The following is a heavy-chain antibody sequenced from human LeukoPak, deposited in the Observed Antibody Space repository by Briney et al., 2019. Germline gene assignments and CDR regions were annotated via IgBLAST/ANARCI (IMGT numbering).Heavy chain of an antibody. Sequence: GGSLRLSCAASGFTFDDYAMHWVRQAPGKGLEWVSGISWSSGNIGYADSVKGRFTISRDNAKNSLYLQMNSLRAEDTALYYCAKAPRSTVTTSYFDYWGQGTLVTVSS. D-gene: IGHD4-17*01. CDR1: GFTFDDYA. V-gene: IGHV3-9*01. CDR2: ISWSSGNI. J-gene: IGHJ4*02. CDR3: AKAPRSTVTTSYFDY.